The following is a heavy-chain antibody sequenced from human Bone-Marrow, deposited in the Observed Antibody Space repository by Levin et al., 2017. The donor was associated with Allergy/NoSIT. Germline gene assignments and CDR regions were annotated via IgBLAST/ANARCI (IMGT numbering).Heavy chain of an antibody. J-gene: IGHJ5*01. CDR3: AILKEYCIRNTCYKYFPS. V-gene: IGHV1-2*02. CDR1: GFSFTDFH. CDR2: VSPNSGGT. Sequence: GESLKISCKTSGFSFTDFHIHWVRQAPGQGLEWMGWVSPNSGGTVYTRRFQDRATLTRDTSTNTAYMELGGLRSEDTAIYYCAILKEYCIRNTCYKYFPSWGQGTQVTVSS. D-gene: IGHD2/OR15-2a*01.